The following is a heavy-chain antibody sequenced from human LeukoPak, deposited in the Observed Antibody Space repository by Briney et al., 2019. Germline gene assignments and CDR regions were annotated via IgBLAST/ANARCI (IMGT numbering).Heavy chain of an antibody. CDR3: AKGVRGVIAYYFDY. D-gene: IGHD3-10*01. CDR2: ISSDGSDK. V-gene: IGHV3-30*18. Sequence: PGGSLRLSCAASGFTFSRYVMHWVRQAPGKGLEWVAVISSDGSDKYYADSAKGRFTMSRDNSKKQLYLQMNSLRVEDTAVYYCAKGVRGVIAYYFDYWGQGTLVTVSS. CDR1: GFTFSRYV. J-gene: IGHJ4*02.